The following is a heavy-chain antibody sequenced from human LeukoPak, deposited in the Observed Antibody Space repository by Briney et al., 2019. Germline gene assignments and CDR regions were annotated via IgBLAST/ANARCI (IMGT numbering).Heavy chain of an antibody. Sequence: GGSLRLSCAASGFTFRSSAMSWVRQAPGKGLEWVSAISGGGGNTYYADSVKGRFTISRDNSKNTLYLQMNSLRAEDTAIYYCAKDPGSSWYYFDYWGQGALVTVSS. J-gene: IGHJ4*02. CDR2: ISGGGGNT. CDR1: GFTFRSSA. V-gene: IGHV3-23*01. CDR3: AKDPGSSWYYFDY. D-gene: IGHD6-13*01.